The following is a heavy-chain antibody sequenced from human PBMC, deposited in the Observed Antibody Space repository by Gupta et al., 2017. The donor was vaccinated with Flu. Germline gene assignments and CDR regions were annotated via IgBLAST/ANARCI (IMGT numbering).Heavy chain of an antibody. Sequence: QLQLQESGPGLVKPSETLSLTCTVSGGSISSSSYYWGWIRQPPGKGLEWIGSIYYSGSTYYNPSLKSRVTISVDTAKNQFSLKLSSVTAADTAVYYCARLGGSIEVAGRSGRIPDYWGQGTLVTVSA. CDR3: ARLGGSIEVAGRSGRIPDY. CDR2: IYYSGST. V-gene: IGHV4-39*01. J-gene: IGHJ4*02. D-gene: IGHD6-19*01. CDR1: GGSISSSSYY.